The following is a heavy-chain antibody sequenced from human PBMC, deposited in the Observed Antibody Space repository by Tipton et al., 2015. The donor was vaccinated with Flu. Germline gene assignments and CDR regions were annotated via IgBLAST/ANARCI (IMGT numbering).Heavy chain of an antibody. J-gene: IGHJ4*02. V-gene: IGHV4-61*02. Sequence: TLSLTCTVSGGSISSGSYYWSWIRQPAGKGLEWIGRIYTTGSTNYNPSLKSRATISADTSKNKFSLELRSVTAADTAVYYCARIYYYGSGDYYLDSWGQGPLVTVSS. CDR1: GGSISSGSYY. D-gene: IGHD3-10*01. CDR3: ARIYYYGSGDYYLDS. CDR2: IYTTGST.